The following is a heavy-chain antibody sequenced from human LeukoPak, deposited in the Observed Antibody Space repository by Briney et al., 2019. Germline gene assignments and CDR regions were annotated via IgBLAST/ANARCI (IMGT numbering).Heavy chain of an antibody. CDR2: IHYTGST. CDR1: GFTFTNYW. CDR3: ARGGYYGSGNDFRFDP. J-gene: IGHJ5*02. V-gene: IGHV4-59*01. Sequence: GSLRLSCAASGFTFTNYWMSWIRQPPGKGLECIGYIHYTGSTNYNPSLKSRVTISVDTSKNQFSLKLSSVTAADTAIYYCARGGYYGSGNDFRFDPWGQGTLVTVSS. D-gene: IGHD3-10*01.